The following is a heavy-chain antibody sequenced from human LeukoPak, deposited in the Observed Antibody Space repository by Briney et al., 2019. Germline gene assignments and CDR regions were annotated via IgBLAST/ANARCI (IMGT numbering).Heavy chain of an antibody. J-gene: IGHJ4*02. CDR3: ARGLIAAAPVDY. V-gene: IGHV4-34*01. CDR2: INHSGGT. CDR1: GGSFSGYY. D-gene: IGHD6-13*01. Sequence: SETLSLTCAVYGGSFSGYYWSWIRQPPGKGLEWIGEINHSGGTNYNPSLKSRVTISVDTSKNQFSLKLSSVTAADTAVYYCARGLIAAAPVDYWGQGTLVTVSS.